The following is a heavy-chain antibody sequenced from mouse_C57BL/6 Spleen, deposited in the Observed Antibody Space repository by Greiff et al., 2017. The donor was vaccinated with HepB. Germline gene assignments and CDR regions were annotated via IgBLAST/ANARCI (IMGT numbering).Heavy chain of an antibody. CDR1: GYTFTSYW. V-gene: IGHV1-53*01. CDR2: INPSNGGT. Sequence: QVQLKQPGTELVKPGASVKLSCKASGYTFTSYWMHWVKQRPGQGLEWIGNINPSNGGTNYNEKFKSKATLTVDKSSSTAYMQPSSLTSEDSAVYYCAREKDSSGYFDYWGQGTTLTVSS. D-gene: IGHD3-2*02. J-gene: IGHJ2*01. CDR3: AREKDSSGYFDY.